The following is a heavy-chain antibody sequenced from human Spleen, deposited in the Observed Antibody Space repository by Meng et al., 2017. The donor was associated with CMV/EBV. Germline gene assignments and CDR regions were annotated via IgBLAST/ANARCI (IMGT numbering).Heavy chain of an antibody. CDR1: GFTFSRFE. CDR2: ISSSGATR. CDR3: ARDLDIVVVPAAMSPYYFDY. J-gene: IGHJ4*02. Sequence: GGSLRLSCAASGFTFSRFEMNWVRQAPGKGLEWVSYISSSGATRYYADSVKGRFTISRDNAKNSLYLQMNSLRAEDTAVYYCARDLDIVVVPAAMSPYYFDYWGQGTLVTVSS. V-gene: IGHV3-48*03. D-gene: IGHD2-2*01.